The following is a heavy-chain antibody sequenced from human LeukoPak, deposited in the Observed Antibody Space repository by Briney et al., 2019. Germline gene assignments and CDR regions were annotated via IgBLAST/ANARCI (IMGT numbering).Heavy chain of an antibody. D-gene: IGHD3-3*01. V-gene: IGHV3-30*02. J-gene: IGHJ3*02. CDR1: GFTFSSYG. CDR2: IRYDGSNK. CDR3: AKGGLRFLEWLLRKAFDI. Sequence: PGGSLRLSCAASGFTFSSYGMHWVRQAPGKGLEWVALIRYDGSNKYYADSVKGRFTVSRDNSKNTLYLQMNSLRAEDTAVYYCAKGGLRFLEWLLRKAFDIWGQGTMVTVSS.